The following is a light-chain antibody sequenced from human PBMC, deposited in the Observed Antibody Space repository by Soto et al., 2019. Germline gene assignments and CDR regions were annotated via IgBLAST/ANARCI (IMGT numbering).Light chain of an antibody. CDR1: QGISTW. CDR3: QHTNNFHFT. Sequence: DIQMTQSPSSLSESVGHRVIITSRASQGISTWLAWYQQKPGKAPKLLIYTASRLQTGVPPRFSGSGSGTDFTLTINSLQPEDFATYYCQHTNNFHFTFGQGTRLEIK. V-gene: IGKV1-12*01. CDR2: TAS. J-gene: IGKJ5*01.